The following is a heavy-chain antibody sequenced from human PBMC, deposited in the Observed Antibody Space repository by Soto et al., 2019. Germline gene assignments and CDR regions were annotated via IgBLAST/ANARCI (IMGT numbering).Heavy chain of an antibody. V-gene: IGHV6-1*01. J-gene: IGHJ6*02. Sequence: SQTLSLTCAISGDSVSSNSAAWNWIRQSPSRGLEWLGRTYYRSKWYNDYAVSVKSRITINPDTSKNQFSLQLNSVTPEDTAVYYCARILRYSSFISEKVAYGMDVWGQGTTVTVSS. D-gene: IGHD6-6*01. CDR1: GDSVSSNSAA. CDR2: TYYRSKWYN. CDR3: ARILRYSSFISEKVAYGMDV.